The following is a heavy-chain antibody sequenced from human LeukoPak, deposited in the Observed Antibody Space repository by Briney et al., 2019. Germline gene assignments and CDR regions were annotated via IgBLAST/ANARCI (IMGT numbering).Heavy chain of an antibody. Sequence: SGGSLRLSCAASGFTFSTYAMHWVRQAPGKGLEYVSAIKNNGGGTYYASSVQGRFTVSRDNYRSTLYLQMDSLRPDDMAIYYCARVQSTVRGIQGPFDLWGQGTLVTVS. D-gene: IGHD3-10*01. CDR1: GFTFSTYA. V-gene: IGHV3-64*01. CDR3: ARVQSTVRGIQGPFDL. J-gene: IGHJ4*02. CDR2: IKNNGGGT.